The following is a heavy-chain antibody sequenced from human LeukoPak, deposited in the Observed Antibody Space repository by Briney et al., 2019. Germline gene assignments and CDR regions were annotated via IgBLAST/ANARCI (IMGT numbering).Heavy chain of an antibody. CDR2: ISYDGSNK. CDR1: GFTFNSYA. Sequence: GGSRRLSCAASGFTFNSYAMHWVRQAPGKGLEGVAVISYDGSNKYYADSVKGRLNNSRDNSKNTLYLQLDSLRAQDRAGFCWASGGPTPFDYWGQGTLVTVSS. J-gene: IGHJ4*02. D-gene: IGHD6-25*01. CDR3: ASGGPTPFDY. V-gene: IGHV3-30*04.